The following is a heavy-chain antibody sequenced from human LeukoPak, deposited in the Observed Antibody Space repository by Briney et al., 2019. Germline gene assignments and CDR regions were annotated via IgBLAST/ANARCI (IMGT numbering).Heavy chain of an antibody. CDR1: GFTFSNAW. D-gene: IGHD4-17*01. CDR2: IKSKTDGGTT. V-gene: IGHV3-15*01. CDR3: TTPSYGDYGFDY. J-gene: IGHJ4*02. Sequence: GGSLRLSCAASGFTFSNAWMSWVRQAPGKGLEWVGRIKSKTDGGTTDYAAPVKGRFTISRDDSKNTLYLQMNSLKTEDTAVYYCTTPSYGDYGFDYWGQGTLVTVSS.